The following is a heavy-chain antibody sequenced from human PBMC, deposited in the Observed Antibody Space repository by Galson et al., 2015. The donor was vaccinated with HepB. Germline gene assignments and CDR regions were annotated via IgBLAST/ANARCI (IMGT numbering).Heavy chain of an antibody. Sequence: SETLSLTCTVSGGSISNSNYYWDWIRQPPGKDLEWIGRIYYSGGTNYNPSLRSRVTISVDTSKNQFFLKLNSVTAADTAFYFCARDRHCDGSSCYGLVEYWGQGTLVTVSS. CDR3: ARDRHCDGSSCYGLVEY. CDR1: GGSISNSNYY. J-gene: IGHJ4*02. D-gene: IGHD6-13*01. V-gene: IGHV4-39*07. CDR2: IYYSGGT.